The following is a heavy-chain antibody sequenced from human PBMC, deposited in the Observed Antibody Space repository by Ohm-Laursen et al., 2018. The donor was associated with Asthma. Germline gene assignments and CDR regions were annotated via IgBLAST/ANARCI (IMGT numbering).Heavy chain of an antibody. D-gene: IGHD5-24*01. J-gene: IGHJ3*02. CDR2: ISGSGGST. Sequence: SLRLSCAASGFTFNSYAMSWVRQAPGKGLEWVSAISGSGGSTYYADSVKGRFTISRDNSKNTLYLQMNSLRAEDTAVYYCARDGGKQFDAFDIWGQGTMVTVSS. CDR1: GFTFNSYA. V-gene: IGHV3-23*01. CDR3: ARDGGKQFDAFDI.